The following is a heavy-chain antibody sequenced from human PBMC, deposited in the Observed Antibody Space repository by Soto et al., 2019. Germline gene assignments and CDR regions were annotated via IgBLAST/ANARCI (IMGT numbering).Heavy chain of an antibody. D-gene: IGHD1-1*01. CDR1: GGSVTSGDQY. J-gene: IGHJ6*02. V-gene: IGHV4-31*03. CDR3: ARELPQRQGRNMDV. CDR2: INHRGSL. Sequence: SETLSLSCTVTGGSVTSGDQYWTWIRHRPGEGLEWFGYINHRGSLYYNPSLKSRVSMSVDTSKNQFSLNLSSVTAADTAVYYCARELPQRQGRNMDVWGQGTTVTVSS.